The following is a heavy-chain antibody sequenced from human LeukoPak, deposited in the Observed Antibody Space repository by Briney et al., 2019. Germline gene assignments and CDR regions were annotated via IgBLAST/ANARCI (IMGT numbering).Heavy chain of an antibody. D-gene: IGHD3-22*01. V-gene: IGHV4-39*07. J-gene: IGHJ4*02. CDR2: IYYSGST. CDR1: GGSISSSSYY. Sequence: PSETLSLTCTVSGGSISSSSYYWGWIRQPPGKGLEWIGSIYYSGSTYYNPSLKSRVTISVDTSKNQFSLKLSSVTAADTAVYYCARVNPETYYYDSSGFKIDYWGQGTLVTVSS. CDR3: ARVNPETYYYDSSGFKIDY.